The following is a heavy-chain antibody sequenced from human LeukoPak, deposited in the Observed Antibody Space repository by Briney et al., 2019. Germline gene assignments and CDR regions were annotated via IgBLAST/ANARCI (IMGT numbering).Heavy chain of an antibody. CDR2: ISGRGDRT. V-gene: IGHV3-48*03. Sequence: GGSLRLSCAASGFTFRNHEINWVRQAPGKALKWVSYISGRGDRTEYADSVKGRFSISRDNVKNSVNVLMNNLRDEDPAVYYCARVEATYNNIRGDAFDIWGQGTMVTVSS. J-gene: IGHJ3*02. CDR1: GFTFRNHE. D-gene: IGHD1-1*01. CDR3: ARVEATYNNIRGDAFDI.